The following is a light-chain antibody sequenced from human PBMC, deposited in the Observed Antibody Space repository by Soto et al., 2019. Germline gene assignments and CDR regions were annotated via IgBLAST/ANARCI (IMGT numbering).Light chain of an antibody. CDR1: QIISSR. J-gene: IGKJ1*01. Sequence: DTQMTQPPSTLSAPVEDKVTITCRASQIISSRVAWYQQKPGKAPKLLIYKASSLESGVPSRFSGSGSGTEFTLTISSLQPDDFATYYCQQYNSYSFGQGTKVDI. CDR3: QQYNSYS. V-gene: IGKV1-5*03. CDR2: KAS.